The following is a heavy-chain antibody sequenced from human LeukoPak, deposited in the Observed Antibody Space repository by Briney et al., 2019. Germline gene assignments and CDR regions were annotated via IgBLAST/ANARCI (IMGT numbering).Heavy chain of an antibody. CDR2: ISAYNGNT. D-gene: IGHD3-22*01. CDR1: GYTFTSYG. V-gene: IGHV1-18*01. Sequence: ASVTVSCKASGYTFTSYGISWVRQAPEQGLEWMGWISAYNGNTNYAQKLQGRVTMTTDTSTSTAYMELRSLRSDDTAVYYCARDLLGSGYYSTSSYYFGYWGQGTLVTVSS. CDR3: ARDLLGSGYYSTSSYYFGY. J-gene: IGHJ4*02.